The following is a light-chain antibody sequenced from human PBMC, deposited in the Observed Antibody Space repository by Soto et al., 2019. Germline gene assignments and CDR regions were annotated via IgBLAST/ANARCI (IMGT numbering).Light chain of an antibody. CDR3: QQSYSTPFT. V-gene: IGKV1-39*01. Sequence: DIPMTQSPSSLSASVGDRLTITCRASQSISIYLNWYQQKPGKAPKLLISAASSLESGVPSRFSGSGSGTDFTLTISSLQPEDFATYYCQQSYSTPFTFGPGTKVDIK. CDR2: AAS. CDR1: QSISIY. J-gene: IGKJ3*01.